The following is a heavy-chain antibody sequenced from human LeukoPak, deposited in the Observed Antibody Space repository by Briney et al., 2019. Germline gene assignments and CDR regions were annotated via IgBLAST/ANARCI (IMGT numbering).Heavy chain of an antibody. V-gene: IGHV3-21*01. D-gene: IGHD6-13*01. CDR3: ARTVIAATGNDY. CDR2: ISSSSSYI. J-gene: IGHJ4*02. CDR1: GFTFSSYS. Sequence: PGGSLRLSCAASGFTFSSYSMNWVRQAPGKGLEWVSSISSSSSYIYYADSVKGRFTISRDNAKNTLYLQMNSLRAEDTALYYCARTVIAATGNDYWGQGTLVTVSS.